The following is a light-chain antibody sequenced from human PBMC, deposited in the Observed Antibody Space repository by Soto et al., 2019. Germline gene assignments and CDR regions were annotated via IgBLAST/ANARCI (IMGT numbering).Light chain of an antibody. Sequence: QSVLTQPPSASGSPGQSVTISCTGTSSDVGAYDYVSWYQQHPGKAPKLMIYEINKRPSGVPDRFSGSKSGNTASLTVSGLQAEDEADYSCSSAGSNNFPYVFGTGTKVTVL. V-gene: IGLV2-8*01. J-gene: IGLJ1*01. CDR3: SSAGSNNFPYV. CDR1: SSDVGAYDY. CDR2: EIN.